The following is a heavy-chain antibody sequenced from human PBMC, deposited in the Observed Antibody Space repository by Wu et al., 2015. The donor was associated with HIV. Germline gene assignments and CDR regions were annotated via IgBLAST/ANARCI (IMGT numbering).Heavy chain of an antibody. J-gene: IGHJ5*02. CDR1: GGTLNKYG. V-gene: IGHV1-18*01. CDR3: ANLLRRAYDSGSQQQIVFDP. D-gene: IGHD3-10*01. CDR2: ISAYDGNT. Sequence: QVQLVQSGAEVKKPGSSVKVSCKASGGTLNKYGINWVRQAPGQGLEWVGWISAYDGNTNYAQKLQGRVTMTTDTSTSTAYMELTSLTSDDTAIYYCANLLRRAYDSGSQQQIVFDPWGQGTLGHRLL.